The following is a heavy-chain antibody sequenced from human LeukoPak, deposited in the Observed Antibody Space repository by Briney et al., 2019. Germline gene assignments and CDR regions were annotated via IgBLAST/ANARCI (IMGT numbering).Heavy chain of an antibody. CDR1: GGSISSGGYS. V-gene: IGHV4-61*08. J-gene: IGHJ4*02. CDR2: IYHSGST. CDR3: AKSLGDYFDY. Sequence: SETLSLTCAVSGGSISSGGYSWSWIRQPPGKGLEWIGYIYHSGSTNHNPSLKSRVTISVDTSKNQFSLKLSSVTAADTAVYYCAKSLGDYFDYWGQGTLVTVSS.